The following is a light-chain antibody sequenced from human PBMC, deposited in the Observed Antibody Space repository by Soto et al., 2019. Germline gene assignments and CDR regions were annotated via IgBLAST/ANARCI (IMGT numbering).Light chain of an antibody. J-gene: IGLJ1*01. CDR3: LAWDSSTASYV. Sequence: SYELTQPTSVSVSPGQTANITCSGDKLDDKYTSWYRQRPGQSPVLVIYQDDRRPSGIPERFSGSTSGHTATLTVTGTQAMDEADYYCLAWDSSTASYVFGTGTKLTVL. CDR1: KLDDKY. V-gene: IGLV3-1*01. CDR2: QDD.